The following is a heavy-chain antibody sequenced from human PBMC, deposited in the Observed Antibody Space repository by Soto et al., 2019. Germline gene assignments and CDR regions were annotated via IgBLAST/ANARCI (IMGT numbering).Heavy chain of an antibody. CDR2: IYYSGIT. V-gene: IGHV4-39*01. J-gene: IGHJ4*02. CDR3: ARLREGSPADF. D-gene: IGHD1-26*01. CDR1: GGSISNINYH. Sequence: PSETLSLTCSVSGGSISNINYHWGWIRQPPGKGLEWIGSIYYSGITYYNPSLRSRITISVDTSKNQFSLDLSSVTAAGTALYFCARLREGSPADFWGQGTLVTVSS.